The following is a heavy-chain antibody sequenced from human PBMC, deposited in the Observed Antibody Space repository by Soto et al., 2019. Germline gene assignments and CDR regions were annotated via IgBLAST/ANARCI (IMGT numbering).Heavy chain of an antibody. CDR3: ARDKITGLFDY. D-gene: IGHD2-8*02. CDR2: INHSGST. CDR1: GGSFSGYY. V-gene: IGHV4-34*01. Sequence: SXTLSLACAVYGGSFSGYYWTWVRQPPGTGLEWIGEINHSGSTNYNPSLKSRVTISVDTSKNQFSLKLTSVTAADTAVYYCARDKITGLFDYWGQGTLVTVSS. J-gene: IGHJ4*02.